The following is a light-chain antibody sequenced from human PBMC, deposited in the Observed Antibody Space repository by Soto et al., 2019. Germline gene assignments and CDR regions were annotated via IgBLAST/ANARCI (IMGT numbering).Light chain of an antibody. V-gene: IGKV3-15*01. Sequence: EIVMTQSPATLSVSPGERATLSCRASQSVANDLAWYQHKPGQAPRLLTHGASTRATGIPSRFSGSGSGTECTITIRSLQPDDCATYYGQHYNSYSEAFGQGTKVDIK. CDR1: QSVAND. J-gene: IGKJ1*01. CDR2: GAS. CDR3: QHYNSYSEA.